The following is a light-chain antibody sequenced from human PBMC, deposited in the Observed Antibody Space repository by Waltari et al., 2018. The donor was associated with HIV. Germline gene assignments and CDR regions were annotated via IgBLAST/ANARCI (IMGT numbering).Light chain of an antibody. CDR2: DAS. Sequence: DTQMTQSPSSLSASIGDRVTITCQASQDITKYLNWYIQKPGKAPKLLIYDASRLEPGVPSRFSGSGSGAEVSFTISSLQPEDIGTYYCQQYDNLPYSFGQGTKVDIK. CDR3: QQYDNLPYS. J-gene: IGKJ2*03. CDR1: QDITKY. V-gene: IGKV1-33*01.